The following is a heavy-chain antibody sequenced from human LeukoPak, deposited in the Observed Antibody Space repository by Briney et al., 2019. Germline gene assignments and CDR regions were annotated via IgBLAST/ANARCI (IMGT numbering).Heavy chain of an antibody. J-gene: IGHJ5*02. CDR2: ISSSGSTI. Sequence: GGSLRLSCAAPGFTLSSYEMNWVRQAPGKGLEWVSYISSSGSTIYYADSVKGRFTISRDNAKNSLYLQMNSLRAEDTAVYYCASSGYSYGFDPGGQGTLVTVSS. CDR1: GFTLSSYE. D-gene: IGHD5-18*01. CDR3: ASSGYSYGFDP. V-gene: IGHV3-48*03.